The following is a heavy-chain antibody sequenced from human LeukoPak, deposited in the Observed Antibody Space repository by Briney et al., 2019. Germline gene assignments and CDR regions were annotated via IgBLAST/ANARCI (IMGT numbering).Heavy chain of an antibody. CDR3: ARGRGSSWYGDY. CDR1: GFTFSDYY. Sequence: GSLRLSCAASGFTFSDYYMSWIRQPPGKGLEWIGEINHSGSTNYNPSLKSRVTISVDTSKNQFSLKLSSVTAADTAVYYCARGRGSSWYGDYWGQGTLVTVSS. D-gene: IGHD6-13*01. V-gene: IGHV4-34*01. J-gene: IGHJ4*02. CDR2: INHSGST.